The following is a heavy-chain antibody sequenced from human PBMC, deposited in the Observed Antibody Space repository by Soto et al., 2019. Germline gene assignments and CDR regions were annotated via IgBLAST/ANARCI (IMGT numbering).Heavy chain of an antibody. V-gene: IGHV3-33*01. Sequence: QVQLVESGGGVVQPGRSLRLSCAASGFTFSSYGMHWVRQAPGKGLEWVAVIWYDGSNKYYADSVKGRFTISRDNSKNTLYLQMNSLRAEDTAVYYCARDLQERDYGDYVDAFDIWGQGTMVTVSS. D-gene: IGHD4-17*01. CDR3: ARDLQERDYGDYVDAFDI. J-gene: IGHJ3*02. CDR1: GFTFSSYG. CDR2: IWYDGSNK.